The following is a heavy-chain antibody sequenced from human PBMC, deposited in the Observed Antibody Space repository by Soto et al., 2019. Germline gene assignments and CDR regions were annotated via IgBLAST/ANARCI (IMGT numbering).Heavy chain of an antibody. V-gene: IGHV2-5*04. J-gene: IGHJ4*02. D-gene: IGHD2-15*01. CDR2: VYWDKDK. Sequence: QITLKESGPTLVKPTQSLTLTCTFSGFSLTTNGVGVGWIRQPPGEAPEWLAIVYWDKDKRYSPSLRNRLTITEDTARNQVVLTMTNMDPVDSGTYYCVRAFRGPGCSLSRCYYYDYWGQGTLVTVSS. CDR1: GFSLTTNGVG. CDR3: VRAFRGPGCSLSRCYYYDY.